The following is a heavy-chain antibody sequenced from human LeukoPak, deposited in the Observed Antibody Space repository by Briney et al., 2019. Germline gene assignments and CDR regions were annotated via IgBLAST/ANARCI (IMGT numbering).Heavy chain of an antibody. Sequence: GGSLRLSCAASGFTFSSYEMNWVRQAPGKGLEWVSYISSSAGTTYYTDSVKGRFTISRDNAKNSLYLQMNSLRAEDTAVYFCARQQQQLWYDWGQGTLVTVSS. J-gene: IGHJ4*02. CDR2: ISSSAGTT. CDR1: GFTFSSYE. D-gene: IGHD5-18*01. CDR3: ARQQQQLWYD. V-gene: IGHV3-48*03.